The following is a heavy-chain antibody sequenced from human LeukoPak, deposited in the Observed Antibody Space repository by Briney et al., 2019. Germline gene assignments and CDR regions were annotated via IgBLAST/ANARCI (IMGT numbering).Heavy chain of an antibody. CDR2: ISSSGSTI. CDR3: AELGITMIGGV. Sequence: GGSLRLSYAATGFTFSSYETTWVRQAPGKGLEWVSYISSSGSTIYYADSVKGRFTISRDNAKNSLYLQMNSLRAEDTAVYYCAELGITMIGGVWGKGTTVTISS. D-gene: IGHD3-10*02. J-gene: IGHJ6*04. CDR1: GFTFSSYE. V-gene: IGHV3-48*03.